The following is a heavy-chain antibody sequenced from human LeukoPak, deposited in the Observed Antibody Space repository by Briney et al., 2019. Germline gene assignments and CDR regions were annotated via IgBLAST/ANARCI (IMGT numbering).Heavy chain of an antibody. D-gene: IGHD2-15*01. CDR2: INPNSGGT. CDR3: ARDCSGGSCYSGLDY. CDR1: GYTFTGYY. J-gene: IGHJ4*02. Sequence: ASVKVSCKASGYTFTGYYMHWVRQAPAQGLEWMGWINPNSGGTNYAQKFQGRVTMTRDTSISTAYMELSRLRSDDTAVYYCARDCSGGSCYSGLDYWGQGTLVTVSS. V-gene: IGHV1-2*02.